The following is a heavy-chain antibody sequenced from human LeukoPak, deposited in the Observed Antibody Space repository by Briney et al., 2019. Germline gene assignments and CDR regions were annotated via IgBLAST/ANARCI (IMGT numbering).Heavy chain of an antibody. V-gene: IGHV4-4*02. CDR3: ARGPGRRMYNWFDP. CDR1: GGSISSTNW. D-gene: IGHD3-10*01. J-gene: IGHJ5*02. Sequence: SETLSLTCGVSGGSISSTNWWSWVRQPPGQGLEWIGEINHSGSTNYNPSLKSRVTISVDTSKNQFSLKLSSVTAADTAVYYCARGPGRRMYNWFDPWGQGTLVTVSS. CDR2: INHSGST.